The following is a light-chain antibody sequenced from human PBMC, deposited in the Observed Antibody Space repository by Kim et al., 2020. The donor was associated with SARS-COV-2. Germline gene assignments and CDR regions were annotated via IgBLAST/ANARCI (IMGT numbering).Light chain of an antibody. CDR1: HGISSY. CDR3: QQLNSYPPFT. V-gene: IGKV1-9*01. CDR2: AAS. Sequence: SVVDRVTITCLVSHGISSYLAWYQQKPGKAPKLLIYAASTLQSGVPSRFSGSGSGTDFTLTISSLQPEDFATYYCQQLNSYPPFTFGPGTKVDIK. J-gene: IGKJ3*01.